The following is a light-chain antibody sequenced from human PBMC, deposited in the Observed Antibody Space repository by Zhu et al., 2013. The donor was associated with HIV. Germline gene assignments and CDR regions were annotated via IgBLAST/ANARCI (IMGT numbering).Light chain of an antibody. J-gene: IGLJ2*01. CDR1: TSNIGSNT. CDR2: SST. CDR3: AAWDDSLSGQGV. V-gene: IGLV1-44*01. Sequence: QSVLTQPPSASGTPGQMVTISCSGSTSNIGSNTVSWYQHVPGTAPKLLIYSSTQRPSGVPDRFSGSQSGTSASLAISGLQSEDEADYYCAAWDDSLSGQGVFGGGTKLTVL.